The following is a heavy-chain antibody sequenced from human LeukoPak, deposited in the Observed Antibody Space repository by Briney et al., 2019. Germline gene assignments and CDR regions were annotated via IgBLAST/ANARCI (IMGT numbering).Heavy chain of an antibody. Sequence: GRSLRLSCAASGFTFSSYGMHWVRQAPGKGLEGVAVIWYDGSNKYYADSVKGRFTISRDNSKNTLYLQMNSLRAEDTAVYYCASDYGSGSSTPTMYLDYWGQGTLVTVSS. V-gene: IGHV3-33*01. J-gene: IGHJ4*02. D-gene: IGHD3-10*01. CDR3: ASDYGSGSSTPTMYLDY. CDR2: IWYDGSNK. CDR1: GFTFSSYG.